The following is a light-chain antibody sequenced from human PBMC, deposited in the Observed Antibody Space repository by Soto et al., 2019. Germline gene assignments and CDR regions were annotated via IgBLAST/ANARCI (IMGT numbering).Light chain of an antibody. CDR3: QQRSNWPRT. CDR1: QSLSTY. CDR2: DAS. Sequence: EVGLTQSPATLSLSPGERATLSCRASQSLSTYLAWYQQKPGQAPRLLIYDASKRATGIPSRFSGSGSGTDFTLTISSLEPEDFAVYYCQQRSNWPRTFGQGTKVEIK. V-gene: IGKV3-11*01. J-gene: IGKJ1*01.